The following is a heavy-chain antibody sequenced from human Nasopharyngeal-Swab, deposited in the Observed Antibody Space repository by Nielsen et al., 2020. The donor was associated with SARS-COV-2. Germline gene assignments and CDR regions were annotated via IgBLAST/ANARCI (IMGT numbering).Heavy chain of an antibody. V-gene: IGHV3-30*18. D-gene: IGHD5-12*01. Sequence: GESLKISCAASGFTFSSYGSHWVRQAPGKGLEWVAVISYDGSNKLYADSVKGRFTISRDKSKNTLYLQMNSLRAEDTAVYYCAKDREGQYTGYDWMVGYFDYWGQGTLVTVSS. CDR1: GFTFSSYG. J-gene: IGHJ4*02. CDR2: ISYDGSNK. CDR3: AKDREGQYTGYDWMVGYFDY.